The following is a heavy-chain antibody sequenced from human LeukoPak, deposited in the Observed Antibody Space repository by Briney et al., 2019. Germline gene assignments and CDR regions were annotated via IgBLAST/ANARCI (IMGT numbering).Heavy chain of an antibody. Sequence: GGSLRLSCAASGFTFGSYWMSWVRQAPGKGLEWVANIKEDGSEKYYVDSVKGRFTISRDNARNSLYLQMNSLRAEDTAVYYCARRGWNGIYCFDYWGQGTLVTVSS. CDR2: IKEDGSEK. CDR1: GFTFGSYW. V-gene: IGHV3-7*05. D-gene: IGHD1-1*01. CDR3: ARRGWNGIYCFDY. J-gene: IGHJ4*02.